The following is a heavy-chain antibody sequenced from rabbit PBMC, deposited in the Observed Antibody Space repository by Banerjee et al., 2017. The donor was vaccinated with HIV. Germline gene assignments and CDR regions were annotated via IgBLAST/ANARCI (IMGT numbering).Heavy chain of an antibody. CDR1: GFDFSSYY. V-gene: IGHV1S7*01. CDR3: ARDGSSGWDGL. CDR2: IYAGKGGT. J-gene: IGHJ4*01. D-gene: IGHD4-1*01. Sequence: QLKESGGGLVQPGGSLKLSCKASGFDFSSYYMSWVRQAPGKGLEWIGTIYAGKGGTYYASWVNGRFTISSDNAQNTVDLQMNSLTAADTATYFCARDGSSGWDGLWGPGTLVTVS.